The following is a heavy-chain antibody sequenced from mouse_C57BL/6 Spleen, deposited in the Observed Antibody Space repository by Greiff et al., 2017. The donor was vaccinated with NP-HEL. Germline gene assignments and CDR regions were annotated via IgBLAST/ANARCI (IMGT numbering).Heavy chain of an antibody. Sequence: QVQLQQSGAELVKPGASVKISCKASGYAFSSYWMNWVKQRPGQGLEWIGQIYPGDGDTNYNGKFKGKATLTADKSSSTASMQLSSLTSEDSAGYFCARMDYYGSGRYWDFEGWGTGATVTVSS. CDR1: GYAFSSYW. D-gene: IGHD1-1*01. J-gene: IGHJ1*03. CDR3: ARMDYYGSGRYWDFEG. CDR2: IYPGDGDT. V-gene: IGHV1-80*01.